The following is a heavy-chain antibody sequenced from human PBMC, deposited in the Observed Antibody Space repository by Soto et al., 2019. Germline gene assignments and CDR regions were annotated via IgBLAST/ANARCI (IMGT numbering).Heavy chain of an antibody. Sequence: QVQLQESGPGLVKPSQTMSLTCTVSGGSISSGGYYWSWIRQHPGKGLEWIGYIYYSGSTYYNPSLKSRVTISVDTSKNQFSLKLSSVTAADTAVYYCARERPPLAEFDPWGQGTLVTVSS. V-gene: IGHV4-31*03. CDR2: IYYSGST. J-gene: IGHJ5*02. CDR1: GGSISSGGYY. D-gene: IGHD6-25*01. CDR3: ARERPPLAEFDP.